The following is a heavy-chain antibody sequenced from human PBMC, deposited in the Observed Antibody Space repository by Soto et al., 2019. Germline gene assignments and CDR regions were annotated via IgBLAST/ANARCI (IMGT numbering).Heavy chain of an antibody. CDR3: GKLSVAPIRGPFDC. D-gene: IGHD1-26*01. CDR1: GFTFSSSG. V-gene: IGHV3-7*01. Sequence: GWSLRLSGAASGFTFSSSGRSWVRQAPRKWLESVANIKQDGIEIYYVDSVKRRFTISRDNAKNSLYLQLNSLRVEDTAVSYWGKLSVAPIRGPFDCWGQGNLITVSS. CDR2: IKQDGIEI. J-gene: IGHJ4*02.